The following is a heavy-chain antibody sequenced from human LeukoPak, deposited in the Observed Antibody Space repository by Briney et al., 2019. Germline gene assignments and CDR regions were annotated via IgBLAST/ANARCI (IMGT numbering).Heavy chain of an antibody. V-gene: IGHV4-59*01. Sequence: SETLSLTCTVSGGSISTYYWSWIRQPPGKGLEWIGDIYYTGSTNQNPSLKSRVTMSVDSSNNQFSLKPNSVTAADTAVYYCARYNSSSSFDYWGQGTLVTVSS. CDR3: ARYNSSSSFDY. CDR2: IYYTGST. J-gene: IGHJ4*02. CDR1: GGSISTYY. D-gene: IGHD6-6*01.